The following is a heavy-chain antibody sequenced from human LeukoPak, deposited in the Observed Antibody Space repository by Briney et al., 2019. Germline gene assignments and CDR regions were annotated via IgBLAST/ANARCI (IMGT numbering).Heavy chain of an antibody. D-gene: IGHD1-1*01. V-gene: IGHV3-74*01. Sequence: GGSLRLSCAASGFTFSSYWMHWVRQAPGKGLVWVSLIYSDGSTTVYADSVKRRFTISRDNAKNTLYLQMNSLRVEDTAIYYCARGYRGPDYWGQGTLVTVSS. J-gene: IGHJ4*02. CDR1: GFTFSSYW. CDR3: ARGYRGPDY. CDR2: IYSDGSTT.